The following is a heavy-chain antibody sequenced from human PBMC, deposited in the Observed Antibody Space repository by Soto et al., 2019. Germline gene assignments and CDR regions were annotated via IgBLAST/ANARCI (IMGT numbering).Heavy chain of an antibody. CDR3: ARDSRGVFDY. D-gene: IGHD3-10*01. J-gene: IGHJ4*02. Sequence: EVQLVESGGGLVQPGGSLRLSCAASGFTFSSSWMTWVRQAPGKGLEWVGNMNQDGSEKYYVDSVKGRFTISRDNAKNSLYLQMNILRAEDTAVYYCARDSRGVFDYWGQGTLITVSS. CDR2: MNQDGSEK. V-gene: IGHV3-7*01. CDR1: GFTFSSSW.